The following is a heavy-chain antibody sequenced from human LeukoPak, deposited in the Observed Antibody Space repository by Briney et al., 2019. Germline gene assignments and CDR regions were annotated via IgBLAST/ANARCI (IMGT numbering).Heavy chain of an antibody. J-gene: IGHJ5*02. D-gene: IGHD3-3*01. CDR2: IYSGGST. Sequence: PGGSLRLSCAASGFNVSSNYMSWVRQAPGKGLEWVSVIYSGGSTYYADSVKGRFTISRDNSKNTLYLQMNSLRAEDTAVYYCARAVGDDFWSGYYPNWFDPWGQGTLVTVSS. V-gene: IGHV3-53*01. CDR1: GFNVSSNY. CDR3: ARAVGDDFWSGYYPNWFDP.